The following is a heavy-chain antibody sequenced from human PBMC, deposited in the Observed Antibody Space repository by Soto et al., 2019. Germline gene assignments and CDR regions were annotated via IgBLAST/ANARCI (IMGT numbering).Heavy chain of an antibody. Sequence: SQTLSLTCVISGNNVSTNSAGWNWIRQSPSRGLEWLGRTYYRSKWNNDYADSVKGRITVNPDTSENQFSLQLNSVTPEDTGMYYCARNSWNAPPAFDFWGQGIQVTVSS. J-gene: IGHJ4*02. CDR3: ARNSWNAPPAFDF. V-gene: IGHV6-1*01. D-gene: IGHD1-1*01. CDR2: TYYRSKWNN. CDR1: GNNVSTNSAG.